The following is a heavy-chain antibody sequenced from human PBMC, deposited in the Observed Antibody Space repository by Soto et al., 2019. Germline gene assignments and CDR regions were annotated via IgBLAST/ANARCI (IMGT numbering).Heavy chain of an antibody. D-gene: IGHD3-16*01. Sequence: QITLNESGPALVKPPQTLTLTCTFSGFSLNTRDVGVGWIRQPPGKALEWLGVVYWDDDKTYSPSLKSRLTITKDTPQNQVFLRMTKMEPVDPATYYGEHCRGGVARLWGQGTLVSVSS. CDR3: EHCRGGVARL. CDR1: GFSLNTRDVG. V-gene: IGHV2-5*02. CDR2: VYWDDDK. J-gene: IGHJ4*02.